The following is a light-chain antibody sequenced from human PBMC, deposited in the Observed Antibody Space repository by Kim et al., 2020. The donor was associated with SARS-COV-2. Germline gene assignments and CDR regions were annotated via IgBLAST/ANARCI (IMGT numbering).Light chain of an antibody. CDR3: QQFYRYPIT. Sequence: GFVGDSVTITCRASQGISSALAWYQQTSGKAPKLLIYDASKLESGVPSRFSGSGSGTDFTLTISSVQPEDFATYYCQQFYRYPITFGQGTRLEIK. CDR1: QGISSA. V-gene: IGKV1-13*02. J-gene: IGKJ5*01. CDR2: DAS.